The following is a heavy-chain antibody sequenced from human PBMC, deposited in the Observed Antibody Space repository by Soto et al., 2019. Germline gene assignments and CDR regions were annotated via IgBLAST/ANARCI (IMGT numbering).Heavy chain of an antibody. CDR1: GFTFSSYA. Sequence: EVQLLESGGGLVQPGGSLRLSCAASGFTFSSYAMSWVRQAPGKGLEWVSAISGSGGSTYYAASVKGRFTISRDNSKNTLYLQMNSLRDEDTAVYYCAKCKGRHIAVAGNFDYWGQGPLVTVSS. CDR2: ISGSGGST. J-gene: IGHJ4*02. CDR3: AKCKGRHIAVAGNFDY. D-gene: IGHD6-19*01. V-gene: IGHV3-23*01.